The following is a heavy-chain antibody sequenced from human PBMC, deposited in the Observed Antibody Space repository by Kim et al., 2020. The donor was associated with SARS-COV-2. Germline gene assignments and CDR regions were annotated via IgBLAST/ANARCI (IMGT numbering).Heavy chain of an antibody. CDR2: ISSSDVHI. Sequence: GGSLRLSCAASGFTFSHYEMIWVRQAPGKGLEWVSYISSSDVHIYYTDSVKGRFTVSRDNARNSLYLQMNRLRVEDTAVYYCARKGTPQWDSHFWFDPWGQGTLVTVSS. J-gene: IGHJ5*02. D-gene: IGHD1-26*01. V-gene: IGHV3-48*03. CDR3: ARKGTPQWDSHFWFDP. CDR1: GFTFSHYE.